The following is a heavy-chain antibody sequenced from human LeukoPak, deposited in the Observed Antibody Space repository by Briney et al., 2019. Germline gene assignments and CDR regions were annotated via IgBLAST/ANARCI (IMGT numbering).Heavy chain of an antibody. D-gene: IGHD5-18*01. V-gene: IGHV4-30-4*01. CDR2: IYYSGST. J-gene: IGHJ5*02. CDR3: ARHRGRGYSYGYGGFDP. CDR1: GGSISSGDYY. Sequence: SETLSLTCTVSGGSISSGDYYWSWIRQPPGKGLEWIGYIYYSGSTYYNPSLKSRVTISVDTSKNQFSLKLSSVTAADTAVYYCARHRGRGYSYGYGGFDPWGQGTLVTVSS.